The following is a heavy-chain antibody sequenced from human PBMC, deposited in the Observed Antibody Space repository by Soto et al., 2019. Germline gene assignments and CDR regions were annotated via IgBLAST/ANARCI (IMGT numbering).Heavy chain of an antibody. CDR1: GFTFSNAW. J-gene: IGHJ6*02. Sequence: EVQLVESGGGLVKPGGSLRLSCAASGFTFSNAWMSWVRQAPGKGLEWVGRIKSKTDGGTTDYAAPVKGRFTISRDDSKNTLYLQMNSLKTEDTAVYYCTNLAATHESYYYYGGMDVWGQGTTVTVSS. D-gene: IGHD2-15*01. V-gene: IGHV3-15*01. CDR3: TNLAATHESYYYYGGMDV. CDR2: IKSKTDGGTT.